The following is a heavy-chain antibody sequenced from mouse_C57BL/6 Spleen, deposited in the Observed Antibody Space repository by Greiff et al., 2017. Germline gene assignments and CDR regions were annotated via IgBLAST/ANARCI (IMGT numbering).Heavy chain of an antibody. V-gene: IGHV1-18*01. CDR3: ARGAYYGSSYGYFDV. J-gene: IGHJ1*03. Sequence: VQLQQSGPELVKPGASVKIPCKASGYTFTDYNMDWVKQSHGKSLEWIGDINPNNGGTIYNQKFKRKATLTVDKSSSTAYMELRSLTSEDTAVYYCARGAYYGSSYGYFDVWGTGTTVTVSS. CDR1: GYTFTDYN. D-gene: IGHD1-1*01. CDR2: INPNNGGT.